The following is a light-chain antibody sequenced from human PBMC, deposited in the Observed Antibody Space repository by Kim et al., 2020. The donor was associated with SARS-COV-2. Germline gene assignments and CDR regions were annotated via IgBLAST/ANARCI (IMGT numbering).Light chain of an antibody. CDR2: KDS. CDR1: VLAKKY. CDR3: YSAAFWV. V-gene: IGLV3-27*01. Sequence: SYELTQPSSVSVSPGQTARITCSGDVLAKKYARWFQQKPGQAPVLVIYKDSERPSGIPERFSGSSSGTTVTLTISGAQVEDEADYYCYSAAFWVFGGGTQLTVL. J-gene: IGLJ3*02.